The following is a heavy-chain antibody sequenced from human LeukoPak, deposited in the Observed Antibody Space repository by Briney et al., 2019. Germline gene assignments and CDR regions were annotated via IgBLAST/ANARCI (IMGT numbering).Heavy chain of an antibody. CDR3: ARTDIVVVPAASIILGNYYYYGMDV. CDR2: IYYSGST. V-gene: IGHV4-39*01. Sequence: SETLSLTCTVSGGSISSSSYYWGWIRQPPGKGLEWIGSIYYSGSTYYNPSLKSRVTISVDTSKNQLSLKLSSVTAADTAVYYCARTDIVVVPAASIILGNYYYYGMDVWGQGTTVTVSS. J-gene: IGHJ6*02. CDR1: GGSISSSSYY. D-gene: IGHD2-2*01.